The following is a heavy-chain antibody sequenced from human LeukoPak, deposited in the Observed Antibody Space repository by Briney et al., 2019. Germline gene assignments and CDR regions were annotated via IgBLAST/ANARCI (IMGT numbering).Heavy chain of an antibody. CDR3: ATLMPPALARGVNPAAAFDI. D-gene: IGHD3-10*01. J-gene: IGHJ3*02. Sequence: GASVKVSCKASGYTFTSYYMHWVRQAPGQGLEWMGRIKPILGRPSYAQKFQGRITITADTSTDTAYMDLSSLTSEDTAVYYCATLMPPALARGVNPAAAFDIWGQGTTVIVSS. CDR1: GYTFTSYY. CDR2: IKPILGRP. V-gene: IGHV1-46*01.